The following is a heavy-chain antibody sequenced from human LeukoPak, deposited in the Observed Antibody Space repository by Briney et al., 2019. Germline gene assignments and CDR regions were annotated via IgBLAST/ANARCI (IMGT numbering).Heavy chain of an antibody. V-gene: IGHV4-59*01. D-gene: IGHD5-18*01. J-gene: IGHJ4*02. CDR1: GGSISSYY. CDR3: ARGAWIQLWKRGYYFDY. Sequence: SETLSLTCTVSGGSISSYYWSWIRQPPEKGLEWIGYIYYSGSTNYNPSLKRRVTISVDTSKNQFSLKLSSVTAADTAVYYCARGAWIQLWKRGYYFDYWGQGTLVTVSS. CDR2: IYYSGST.